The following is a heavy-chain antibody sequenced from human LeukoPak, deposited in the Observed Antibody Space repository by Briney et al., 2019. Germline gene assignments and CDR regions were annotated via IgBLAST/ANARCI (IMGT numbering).Heavy chain of an antibody. D-gene: IGHD3-10*01. V-gene: IGHV3-11*04. CDR1: GFTFSDYY. J-gene: IGHJ5*02. Sequence: GGSLRLSCAASGFTFSDYYMSWIRQAPGKGLEWVSYISSSGSTIYYADSVKSRFTISRDNAKNSLYLQMNSLRAEDTAVYYCARDPLRITMVRGAKGWFDPWGQGTLVTVSS. CDR3: ARDPLRITMVRGAKGWFDP. CDR2: ISSSGSTI.